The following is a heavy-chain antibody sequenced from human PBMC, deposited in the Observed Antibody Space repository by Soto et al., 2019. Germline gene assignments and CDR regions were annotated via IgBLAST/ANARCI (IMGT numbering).Heavy chain of an antibody. Sequence: PSETLSLTCTVSGGSVSSGSYYWSWIRQPPGKGLEWIGYIYYSGSTNYNPTLKSRVTISVDTSKNQFSLKLSSVTAADTAVYYCAREPDQSYGDDGYYYYYGMDVWGQGTTVTVSS. CDR3: AREPDQSYGDDGYYYYYGMDV. CDR2: IYYSGST. J-gene: IGHJ6*02. V-gene: IGHV4-61*01. D-gene: IGHD4-17*01. CDR1: GGSVSSGSYY.